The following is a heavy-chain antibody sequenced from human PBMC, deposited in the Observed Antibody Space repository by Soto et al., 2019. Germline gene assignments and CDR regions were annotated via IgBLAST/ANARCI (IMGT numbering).Heavy chain of an antibody. V-gene: IGHV4-31*03. CDR3: ARSWAYYYDSSGYPYWYFDL. D-gene: IGHD3-22*01. J-gene: IGHJ2*01. Sequence: QVQLQESGPGLVKPSQTLSLTCTVSGGSISSGGYYWSWIRQHPGKGLEWIGYIYYSGSTYYNPSLKSRVTISGDTSKNQFSLKLSSVTAADTAVYYCARSWAYYYDSSGYPYWYFDLWGRVTLVTVSS. CDR1: GGSISSGGYY. CDR2: IYYSGST.